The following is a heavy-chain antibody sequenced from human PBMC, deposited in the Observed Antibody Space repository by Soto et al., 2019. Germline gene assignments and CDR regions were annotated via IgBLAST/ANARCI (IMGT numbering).Heavy chain of an antibody. CDR2: IRDSGYST. D-gene: IGHD1-1*01. CDR1: GFIFDNYA. V-gene: IGHV3-23*01. CDR3: AKGDWNDAGDAFDI. Sequence: GGSLRLSCVASGFIFDNYAMSWVRQVPGKGLEWVSTIRDSGYSTYYADSVKGRFTLSRDNSKNTVFLQMNSLRAEDTALYYCAKGDWNDAGDAFDIWGQGTVVTVSS. J-gene: IGHJ3*02.